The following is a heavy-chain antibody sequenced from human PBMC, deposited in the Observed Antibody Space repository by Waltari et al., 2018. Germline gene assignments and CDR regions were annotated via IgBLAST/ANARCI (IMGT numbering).Heavy chain of an antibody. D-gene: IGHD3-10*01. V-gene: IGHV3-21*03. J-gene: IGHJ5*02. CDR2: IGGTHSNI. CDR3: TRDLYGSGGDWFDP. Sequence: EVRLAESGGGLVKPGGSLRLSGTAPGFDFTHYDMNWGRQAPGTGLEWVSSIGGTHSNIFYADSVKGRFTVSRDNAKNSLYLQMDNLRAEDSGLYFCTRDLYGSGGDWFDPWGQGTLVTVSS. CDR1: GFDFTHYD.